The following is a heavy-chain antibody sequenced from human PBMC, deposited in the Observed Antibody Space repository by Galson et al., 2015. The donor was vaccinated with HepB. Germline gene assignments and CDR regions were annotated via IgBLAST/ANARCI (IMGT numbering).Heavy chain of an antibody. V-gene: IGHV5-10-1*01. J-gene: IGHJ6*02. CDR2: IDPSDSYT. CDR1: GYSFTSYW. D-gene: IGHD1-26*01. Sequence: AEVKKPGESLRISCKGSGYSFTSYWISWVRQMPGKGLEWMGRIDPSDSYTNYSPSFQGHVTISADKSISTAYLQWSSLKASDTAMYYCARSPNSVGRRGGPYYYGMDVWGQGTTVTVSS. CDR3: ARSPNSVGRRGGPYYYGMDV.